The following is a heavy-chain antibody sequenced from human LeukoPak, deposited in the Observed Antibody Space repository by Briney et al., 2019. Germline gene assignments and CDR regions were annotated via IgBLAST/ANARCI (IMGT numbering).Heavy chain of an antibody. CDR3: ARVTMIVVVNWFDP. D-gene: IGHD3-22*01. V-gene: IGHV4-59*12. CDR2: IYYSGST. CDR1: GGSINNNY. Sequence: SETLSLTCTVSGGSINNNYWSWIRQPPGKGLEWIGYIYYSGSTNYNPSLRSRVTMLVDTSKNQFSLKLSSVTAADTAVYYCARVTMIVVVNWFDPWGQGTLVTVSS. J-gene: IGHJ5*02.